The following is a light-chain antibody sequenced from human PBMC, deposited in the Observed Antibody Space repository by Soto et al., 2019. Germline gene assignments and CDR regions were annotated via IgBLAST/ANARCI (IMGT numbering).Light chain of an antibody. V-gene: IGKV1-27*01. J-gene: IGKJ3*01. CDR2: GAS. CDR3: QEYNSAPFT. Sequence: DIPMTQSPSSLSASIGDRVTITCRASQGISNYLAWYQQKPGKVPELLIYGASTLQSGVPSRFSGSGSGTDFTLTISSLQPEDVATYYCQEYNSAPFTFGPGARVDI. CDR1: QGISNY.